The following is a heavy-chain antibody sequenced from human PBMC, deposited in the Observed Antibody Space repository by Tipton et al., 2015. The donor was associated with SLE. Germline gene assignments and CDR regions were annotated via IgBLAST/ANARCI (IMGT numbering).Heavy chain of an antibody. Sequence: TLSLTCTVSGGYISSGGYFWNWIRQHPGKGLEWIGYSYYSGNTYYNPSLQGRVTISVDTSQNQFSLKLSSVTAADTAVYYCARNSRYTSLQWGQGNLVTVSS. CDR2: SYYSGNT. CDR3: ARNSRYTSLQ. J-gene: IGHJ4*02. V-gene: IGHV4-31*03. D-gene: IGHD2-2*01. CDR1: GGYISSGGYF.